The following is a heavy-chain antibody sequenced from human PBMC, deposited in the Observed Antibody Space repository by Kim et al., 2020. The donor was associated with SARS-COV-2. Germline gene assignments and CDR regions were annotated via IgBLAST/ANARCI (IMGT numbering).Heavy chain of an antibody. CDR1: GGSISSGSYY. J-gene: IGHJ3*02. CDR2: IYTSGST. CDR3: AREYSSSWYGGAFDI. Sequence: SETLSLTCTVSGGSISSGSYYWSWIRQPAGKGLEWIGRIYTSGSTNYNPSLKSRVTISVDTSKNQFSLKLSSVTAADTAVYYCAREYSSSWYGGAFDIWGQGTMVTVSS. V-gene: IGHV4-61*02. D-gene: IGHD6-13*01.